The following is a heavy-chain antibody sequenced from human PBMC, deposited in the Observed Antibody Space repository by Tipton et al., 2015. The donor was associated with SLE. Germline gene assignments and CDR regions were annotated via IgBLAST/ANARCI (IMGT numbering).Heavy chain of an antibody. CDR1: GGSFSGYY. Sequence: TLSLTCAVYGGSFSGYYWSWIRQPPGKGLEWIGEINHSGSTNYNPSLKSRVTISVDTSKNQFSLKLSSVTAADTAVYYCARYTGITGTTVDAGFDYWGQGTLVTVSS. J-gene: IGHJ4*02. CDR3: ARYTGITGTTVDAGFDY. V-gene: IGHV4-34*01. D-gene: IGHD1-7*01. CDR2: INHSGST.